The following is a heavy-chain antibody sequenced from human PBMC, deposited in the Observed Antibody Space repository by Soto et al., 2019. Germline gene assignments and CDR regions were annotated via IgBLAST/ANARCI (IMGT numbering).Heavy chain of an antibody. J-gene: IGHJ5*02. CDR1: GGSISSYY. CDR2: IYYSGST. V-gene: IGHV4-59*01. CDR3: ATARGYDFWSGSLTSWFDP. D-gene: IGHD3-3*01. Sequence: SETLSLTCTVSGGSISSYYWSWIRQPPGKGLEWIGYIYYSGSTNYNPSLKSRVTISVDTSKNQFSLKLSSVTAADTAVYYCATARGYDFWSGSLTSWFDPWGQGTLVTVSS.